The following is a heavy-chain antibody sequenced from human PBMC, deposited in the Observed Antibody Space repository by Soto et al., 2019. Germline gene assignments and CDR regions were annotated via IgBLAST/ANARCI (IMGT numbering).Heavy chain of an antibody. V-gene: IGHV4-34*01. CDR1: GESFSGYY. CDR3: ARSGCSNSGNCIDN. Sequence: SETLSLTCAVSGESFSGYYWSWIRQPPGKGLEWIGEINHSGSTNYNPSLKSRVTMSVDRSKDQFSLKLISLTAADTAVYYCARSGCSNSGNCIDNWGQGSLVTVSS. CDR2: INHSGST. D-gene: IGHD3-10*01. J-gene: IGHJ5*02.